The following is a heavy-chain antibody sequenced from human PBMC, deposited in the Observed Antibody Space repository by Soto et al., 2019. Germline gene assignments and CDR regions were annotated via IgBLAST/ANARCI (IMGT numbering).Heavy chain of an antibody. CDR2: IYYSGRT. V-gene: IGHV4-39*01. CDR3: ARQRTTVVTQAYFDH. J-gene: IGHJ4*02. D-gene: IGHD2-21*02. Sequence: SETLSLTCIVSGESISSSSYYWGWIRQPPGKGLEWIGSIYYSGRTYYNPSFKSRVTIPIDKSKNQFSLKLSSVTATDTAVYYCARQRTTVVTQAYFDHWGQGALVTVSS. CDR1: GESISSSSYY.